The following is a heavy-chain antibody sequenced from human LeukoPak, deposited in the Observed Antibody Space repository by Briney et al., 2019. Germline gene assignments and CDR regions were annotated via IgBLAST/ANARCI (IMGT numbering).Heavy chain of an antibody. Sequence: GGSLRLSCAASGFTFSSYSMNWVRQAPGKGLEWVSSISSSSSYIYYADSVKGRFTISRDNAKNSLYLQMNSLRAEDTAVYYCARDGYYYDSSGYYYFDYWGQGTLVTVSP. CDR2: ISSSSSYI. D-gene: IGHD3-22*01. V-gene: IGHV3-21*01. CDR1: GFTFSSYS. CDR3: ARDGYYYDSSGYYYFDY. J-gene: IGHJ4*02.